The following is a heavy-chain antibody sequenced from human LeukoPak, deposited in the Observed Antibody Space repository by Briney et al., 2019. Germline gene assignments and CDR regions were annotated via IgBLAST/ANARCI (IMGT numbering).Heavy chain of an antibody. J-gene: IGHJ5*02. CDR2: IYYNWRT. Sequence: SETLSLTCTVSGGSISSYYWTWIRQPPGKGLEWIGFIYYNWRTNHNPSLKSRVTISLDTSKNQFSLKLNSVTADDTAVYYCARDLRRGVGALGWFDPWGQGTLVTVSS. V-gene: IGHV4-59*01. CDR3: ARDLRRGVGALGWFDP. D-gene: IGHD1-26*01. CDR1: GGSISSYY.